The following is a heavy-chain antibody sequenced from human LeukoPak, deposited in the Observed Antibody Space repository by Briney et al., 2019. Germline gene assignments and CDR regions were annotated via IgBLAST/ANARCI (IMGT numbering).Heavy chain of an antibody. J-gene: IGHJ5*02. CDR2: INSDGSST. CDR3: AREGKNMVRGVITTNWFDP. CDR1: GFTLSNYW. Sequence: GGSLRLSCAASGFTLSNYWMHWVRQAPGKGLVWVSRINSDGSSTSYADSVKGRFTISRDNAKNTLYLQMNSLRAEDTAVYYCAREGKNMVRGVITTNWFDPWGQGTLVTVSS. D-gene: IGHD3-10*01. V-gene: IGHV3-74*01.